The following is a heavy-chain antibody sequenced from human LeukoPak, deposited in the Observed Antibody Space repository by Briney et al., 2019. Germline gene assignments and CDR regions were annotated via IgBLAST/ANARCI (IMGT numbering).Heavy chain of an antibody. CDR3: ARGHYDMGV. D-gene: IGHD3-16*01. V-gene: IGHV3-7*02. Sequence: GESLRLSCEASGFTFSSAWLTWVRQAPGKGLEWVANINQDGSDKYYVDSVKGRFTISRDNAKNSLYLQMNSLRAEDTALYYCARGHYDMGVWGQGTTVTVSS. CDR2: INQDGSDK. CDR1: GFTFSSAW. J-gene: IGHJ6*02.